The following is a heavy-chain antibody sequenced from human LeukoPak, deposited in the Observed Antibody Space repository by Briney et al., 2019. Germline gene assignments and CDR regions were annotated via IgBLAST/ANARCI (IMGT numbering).Heavy chain of an antibody. CDR1: GFTFSSYA. D-gene: IGHD6-6*01. CDR2: ISSDGSFK. Sequence: PTGGSLRLSCAASGFTFSSYAMHWVRQAPGKGLEWVAIISSDGSFKYYADSVKGRFTISRDNSKNTLYLQMNSLRDEDTAVYYCARGEGSVKQLVFDYWGQGTLVTVSS. J-gene: IGHJ4*02. CDR3: ARGEGSVKQLVFDY. V-gene: IGHV3-30*04.